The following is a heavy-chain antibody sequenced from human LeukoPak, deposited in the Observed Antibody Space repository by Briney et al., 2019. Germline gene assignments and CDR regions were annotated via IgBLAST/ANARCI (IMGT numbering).Heavy chain of an antibody. J-gene: IGHJ4*02. CDR3: ARVRGDGYDYFWDY. Sequence: SETLSLTCTVSGGSISSYYWSWIRQSPGKGLECIGYIYYTGSTNYNPSLKSRVTISVDTSKNQFSLKLSSVTAADTAVYYCARVRGDGYDYFWDYWGQGTLVTVSS. V-gene: IGHV4-59*01. CDR1: GGSISSYY. CDR2: IYYTGST. D-gene: IGHD5-12*01.